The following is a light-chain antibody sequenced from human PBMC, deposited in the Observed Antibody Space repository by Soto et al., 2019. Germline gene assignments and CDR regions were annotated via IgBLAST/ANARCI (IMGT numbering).Light chain of an antibody. V-gene: IGLV2-14*01. CDR1: SSDVGGYNY. J-gene: IGLJ2*01. CDR3: SSYTRRSTRRV. Sequence: QSALTQPASVSGSPGQSITISCTGTSSDVGGYNYVSWYQQHPGRAPKLMIYDVSNRPSGVSNRFSGSKSGNTASLTISGLQAEDEADYYCSSYTRRSTRRVFGGGTKLTVL. CDR2: DVS.